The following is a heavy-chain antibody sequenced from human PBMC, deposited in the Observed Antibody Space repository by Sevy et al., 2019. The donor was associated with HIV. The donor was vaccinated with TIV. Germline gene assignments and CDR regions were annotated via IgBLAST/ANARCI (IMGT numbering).Heavy chain of an antibody. CDR1: GGSMRSSHY. CDR3: GRLPQWLGARFDS. D-gene: IGHD6-19*01. CDR2: IYNGGNT. Sequence: SETLSLTCTVSGGSMRSSHYWGWIRQSPGKGLEWIGSIYNGGNTYYNPSLKTRTTISVDTSINQFFLRLTSMTAADTAVYYCGRLPQWLGARFDSWGQGTLVTVSS. J-gene: IGHJ4*02. V-gene: IGHV4-39*01.